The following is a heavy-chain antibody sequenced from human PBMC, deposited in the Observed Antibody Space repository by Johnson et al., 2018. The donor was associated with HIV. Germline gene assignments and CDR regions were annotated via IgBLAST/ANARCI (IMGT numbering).Heavy chain of an antibody. D-gene: IGHD4-11*01. V-gene: IGHV3-30-3*01. CDR1: GFTFSSYA. CDR3: GRDINYSNYVTDAFDI. J-gene: IGHJ3*02. Sequence: QVQLVESGGGVVQPGRSLRLSCAASGFTFSSYAMHWVRQAPGKGLEWVAVISYDGSNKYYADSVKGRFTISRDSSKNTLYLQMNSLRAEDPAVYYCGRDINYSNYVTDAFDIWGQGTVVTVSS. CDR2: ISYDGSNK.